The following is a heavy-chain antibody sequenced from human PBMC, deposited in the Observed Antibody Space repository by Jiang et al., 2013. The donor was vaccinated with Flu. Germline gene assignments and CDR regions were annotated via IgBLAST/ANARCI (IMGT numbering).Heavy chain of an antibody. CDR2: IYYSGST. J-gene: IGHJ6*04. Sequence: GLVKPSETLSLTCTVSGGSISSYYWSWIRQPPGKGLEWIGYIYYSGSTNYNPSLKSRVTISVDTSKNQFSLKLSSVTAADTAVYYCARDHPYYGMDVWGKGTTVTVSS. V-gene: IGHV4-59*01. CDR1: GGSISSYY. CDR3: ARDHPYYGMDV.